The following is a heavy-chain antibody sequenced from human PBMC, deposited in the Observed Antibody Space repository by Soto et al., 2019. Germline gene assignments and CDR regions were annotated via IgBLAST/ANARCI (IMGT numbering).Heavy chain of an antibody. Sequence: QVQLVQSGAEVKKPGASVKVSCKASGYTFTRYGISWVRQAPGQGLEWMGWMSADDGNTYYSQKFQGRVTMTTDTSPSTASMALRSLRSDDTAVYYCARDERVEGRLEYWGQGPLVTVSS. V-gene: IGHV1-18*01. D-gene: IGHD3-3*01. CDR2: MSADDGNT. J-gene: IGHJ4*02. CDR1: GYTFTRYG. CDR3: ARDERVEGRLEY.